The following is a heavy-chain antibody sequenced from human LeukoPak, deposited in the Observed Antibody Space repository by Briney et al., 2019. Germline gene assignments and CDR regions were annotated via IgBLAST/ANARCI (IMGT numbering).Heavy chain of an antibody. J-gene: IGHJ4*02. V-gene: IGHV3-53*01. D-gene: IGHD6-13*01. CDR1: GFTVSSNY. CDR3: ARLGMIQAYSTEDY. Sequence: GGSLRLSCAASGFTVSSNYMSWVRQAPGKGLEWVSVTYNGGDTYYADSVKGRFTISRDNSKNTLYLQMNSLRAEDTAVYYFARLGMIQAYSTEDYWGQGTLVTVSS. CDR2: TYNGGDT.